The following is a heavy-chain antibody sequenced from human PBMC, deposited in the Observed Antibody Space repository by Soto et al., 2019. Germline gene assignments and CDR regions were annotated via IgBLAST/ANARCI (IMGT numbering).Heavy chain of an antibody. CDR1: GGSISSSSYY. CDR2: IYYSGST. D-gene: IGHD6-13*01. Sequence: QLQLQELGPGLVKPSETLSLTCTVSGGSISSSSYYWGWIRQPPGKGLEWIGSIYYSGSTYYNPSLKSRVTIAVDTSKNQFSLKLSSVTAADTAVYYCAQYSSSWKAIDYWGQGTLVTVSS. V-gene: IGHV4-39*01. CDR3: AQYSSSWKAIDY. J-gene: IGHJ4*02.